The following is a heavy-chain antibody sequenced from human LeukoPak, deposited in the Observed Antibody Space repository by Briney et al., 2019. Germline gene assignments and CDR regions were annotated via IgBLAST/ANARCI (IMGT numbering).Heavy chain of an antibody. Sequence: ASVKVSCKTSGYTFTSYDLSWVRQAPGQGLEWMGWISAYNGNTNYAQKLQGRVTMTTDTSTSTAYMELRSLRSDDTAVYYCARGYCSSTSCYPIDYWGQGTLVTVSS. CDR1: GYTFTSYD. J-gene: IGHJ4*02. V-gene: IGHV1-18*01. CDR3: ARGYCSSTSCYPIDY. CDR2: ISAYNGNT. D-gene: IGHD2-2*01.